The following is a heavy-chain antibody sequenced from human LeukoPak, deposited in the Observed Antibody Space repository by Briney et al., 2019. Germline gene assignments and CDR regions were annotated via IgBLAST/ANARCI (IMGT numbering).Heavy chain of an antibody. CDR3: ASDVFRFLEWLPHNWFDP. Sequence: SETLSLTCTVSGGSISSSSYYWGWIRQPPGKGLEWIGSIYYSGSTYYNPSLKSRVTISVDTSKNQFSLKLSSVTAADTAVYYCASDVFRFLEWLPHNWFDPWGQGTLVTVSS. CDR1: GGSISSSSYY. CDR2: IYYSGST. V-gene: IGHV4-39*01. J-gene: IGHJ5*02. D-gene: IGHD3-3*01.